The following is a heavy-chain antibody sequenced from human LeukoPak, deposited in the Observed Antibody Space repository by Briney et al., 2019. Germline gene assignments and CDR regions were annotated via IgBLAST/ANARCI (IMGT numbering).Heavy chain of an antibody. CDR2: ISDSGAAT. CDR1: GFSFSNYA. V-gene: IGHV3-23*01. Sequence: GGSLRLSCAASGFSFSNYAMSWVRQSPGQGLEGFSAISDSGAATYYADSVKGRFTISRDNSKNTLYLQLNSLGAEDTAVYYCAKIAPWGAVTTTDGFDYWGQGTLVTVSS. CDR3: AKIAPWGAVTTTDGFDY. J-gene: IGHJ4*02. D-gene: IGHD4-17*01.